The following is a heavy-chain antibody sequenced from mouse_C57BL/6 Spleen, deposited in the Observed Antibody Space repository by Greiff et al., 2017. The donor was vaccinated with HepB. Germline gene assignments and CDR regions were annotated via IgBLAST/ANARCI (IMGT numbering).Heavy chain of an antibody. CDR1: GFNIKDDY. Sequence: VQLKESGAELVRPGASVKLSCTASGFNIKDDYMHWVKQRPEQGLEWIGWIDPENGDTEYASKFQGKATITADTSSNTAYLQLSSLPSEDTAVYYCTTVVATRFAYWGQGTLVTVSA. D-gene: IGHD1-1*01. CDR3: TTVVATRFAY. J-gene: IGHJ3*01. CDR2: IDPENGDT. V-gene: IGHV14-4*01.